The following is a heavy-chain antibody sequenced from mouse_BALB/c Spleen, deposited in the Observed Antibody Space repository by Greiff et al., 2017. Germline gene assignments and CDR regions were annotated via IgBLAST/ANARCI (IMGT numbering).Heavy chain of an antibody. CDR3: ARNGNYSYYAMDY. J-gene: IGHJ4*01. CDR1: GYTFSSYW. V-gene: IGHV1-9*01. CDR2: ILPGSGST. Sequence: VQLQQSGAELMKPGASVKISCKATGYTFSSYWIEWVKQRPGHGLEWIGEILPGSGSTNYNEKFKGKATFTADTSSNTAYMQLSSLTSEDSAVYYCARNGNYSYYAMDYWGQGTSVTVSS. D-gene: IGHD2-1*01.